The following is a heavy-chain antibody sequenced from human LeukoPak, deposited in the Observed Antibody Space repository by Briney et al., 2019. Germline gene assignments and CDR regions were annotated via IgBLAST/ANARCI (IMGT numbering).Heavy chain of an antibody. CDR1: GFTFSRYW. CDR3: ARDLFYDSSGYYAFDY. V-gene: IGHV3-74*01. D-gene: IGHD3-22*01. J-gene: IGHJ4*02. CDR2: INSDGSST. Sequence: GGSLRLSCAASGFTFSRYWMHWVRQAPGKGLVWVSRINSDGSSTVYADSVKGRFTIPRDNAKNTLYMQMNSLRAEDTAVYYCARDLFYDSSGYYAFDYWGQGTLVTVSS.